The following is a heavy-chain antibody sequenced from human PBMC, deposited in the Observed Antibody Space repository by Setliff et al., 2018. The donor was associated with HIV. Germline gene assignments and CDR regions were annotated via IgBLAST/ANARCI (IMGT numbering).Heavy chain of an antibody. V-gene: IGHV4-31*03. CDR1: GGSISRGGYY. J-gene: IGHJ6*03. CDR2: IYYSGSA. Sequence: PSETLSPTGTVSGGSISRGGYYWGWIRQHPEKGLEWIGYIYYSGSAYYNPSLKSRVTISLDTSKNQFSLKLTSMTAADTAVYYCAREWRGRYYYYMDVWGKGTTVTVSS. D-gene: IGHD3-10*01. CDR3: AREWRGRYYYYMDV.